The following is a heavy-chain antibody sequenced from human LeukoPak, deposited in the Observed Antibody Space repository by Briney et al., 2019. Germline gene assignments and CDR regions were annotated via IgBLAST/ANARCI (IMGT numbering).Heavy chain of an antibody. CDR2: IYYNERS. CDR3: AREGDYDSSGYYYRWFDP. J-gene: IGHJ5*02. V-gene: IGHV4-59*02. Sequence: SETLSLTCTVSGDSVTNYYWSWIRQPPGKGLEWIGYIYYNERSNYSPSLKSRVTISVDTSKNQFSLKLSSVTAADTAVYYCAREGDYDSSGYYYRWFDPWGQGTLVTVSS. CDR1: GDSVTNYY. D-gene: IGHD3-22*01.